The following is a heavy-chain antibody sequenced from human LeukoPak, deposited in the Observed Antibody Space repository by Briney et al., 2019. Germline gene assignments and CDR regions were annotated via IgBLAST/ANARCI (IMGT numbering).Heavy chain of an antibody. CDR2: INYSGST. CDR3: ARYGSGSTWFDP. Sequence: PSQTLSLTCTVSGGSISSDNYQGSWIRQPPGKGLEWIGYINYSGSTYYNPSLKSRVTISVDTSKNHFSLKLSSVTAADTAVYYCARYGSGSTWFDPWGLGTLVTVSS. CDR1: GGSISSDNYQ. D-gene: IGHD3-10*01. V-gene: IGHV4-30-4*01. J-gene: IGHJ5*02.